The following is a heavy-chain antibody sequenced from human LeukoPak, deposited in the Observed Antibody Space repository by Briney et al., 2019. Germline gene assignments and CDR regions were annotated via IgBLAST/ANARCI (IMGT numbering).Heavy chain of an antibody. D-gene: IGHD1-14*01. CDR2: ISYSGYT. Sequence: SKTLSLTCTVSGDSISSNYWTWIRQPPGKGLEWIGHISYSGYTNYNPSLKSRVTISRDTSKNQFSLMVNSITAADTALYFCARETNRYFDPWGQGTLVIVSS. CDR1: GDSISSNY. J-gene: IGHJ5*02. CDR3: ARETNRYFDP. V-gene: IGHV4-59*01.